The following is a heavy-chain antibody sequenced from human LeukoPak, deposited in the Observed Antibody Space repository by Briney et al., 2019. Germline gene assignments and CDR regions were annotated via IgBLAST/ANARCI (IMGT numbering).Heavy chain of an antibody. CDR1: GFTFSSYA. D-gene: IGHD6-6*01. Sequence: GGSLRLSCAASGFTFSSYAMSWVRQAPGKGLEWVSAISGSGDSTYYADADSVQGRFTISRDNSKNTLYPQMNSLSAEDTAVYYCAKDKEYSSLSFFGRTDYWGQGILVTVSS. CDR2: ISGSGDST. J-gene: IGHJ4*02. V-gene: IGHV3-23*01. CDR3: AKDKEYSSLSFFGRTDY.